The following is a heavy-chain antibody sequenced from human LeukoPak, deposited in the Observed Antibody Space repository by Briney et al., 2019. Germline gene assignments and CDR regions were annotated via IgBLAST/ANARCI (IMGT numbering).Heavy chain of an antibody. CDR3: AKDDQLQDYFDY. Sequence: GGSLRLSCAASGFTFSSYAMSWVRQAPGKGLEWVSAISGSGGSTYYADSVKGRFTISRDNSKNTLYLQINSLRAEDTAVYYCAKDDQLQDYFDYWGQGTLVTVSS. D-gene: IGHD2-2*01. CDR2: ISGSGGST. J-gene: IGHJ4*02. V-gene: IGHV3-23*01. CDR1: GFTFSSYA.